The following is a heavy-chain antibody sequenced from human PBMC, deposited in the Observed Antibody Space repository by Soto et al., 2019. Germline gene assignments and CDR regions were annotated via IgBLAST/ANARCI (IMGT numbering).Heavy chain of an antibody. CDR3: ARDDCGGDCFGFDP. V-gene: IGHV4-59*12. CDR2: ICYSGST. J-gene: IGHJ5*02. CDR1: GCSISGYY. D-gene: IGHD2-21*02. Sequence: PSETLSLTCTVSGCSISGYYWNWIRQAPGKRLEWVGCICYSGSTNFNPSLERRVAMSLDTSKNQFSLRLSSVTAADTAVYYCARDDCGGDCFGFDPWGQGTLVTVSS.